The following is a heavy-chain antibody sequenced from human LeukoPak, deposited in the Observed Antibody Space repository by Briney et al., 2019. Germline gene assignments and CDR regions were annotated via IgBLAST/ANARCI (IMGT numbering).Heavy chain of an antibody. D-gene: IGHD1-7*01. Sequence: PSGTLSLTCAVSGGSISSSNWWSWVRQPPGEGLEWIGEIYHSGSTNYNPSLKSRVTISVDKTKNQFSLKLSSVTAADTAVYYCARLYGNYQNYFDYWGQGTLVTVSS. J-gene: IGHJ4*02. CDR1: GGSISSSNW. CDR3: ARLYGNYQNYFDY. CDR2: IYHSGST. V-gene: IGHV4-4*02.